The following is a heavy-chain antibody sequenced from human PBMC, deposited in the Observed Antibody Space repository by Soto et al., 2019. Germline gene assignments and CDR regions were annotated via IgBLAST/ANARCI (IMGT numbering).Heavy chain of an antibody. CDR1: GGSVSSGSYY. CDR3: ARDLWVEPELYYYGMDI. Sequence: SETLSLTCTVSGGSVSSGSYYWSWIRQTPGKGLEWIGHIFYSGTTYYNPSLKSRLTISVDTSKNHFSLRLTSVTAADTAVYYCARDLWVEPELYYYGMDIWGQGTTVTVSS. J-gene: IGHJ6*02. CDR2: IFYSGTT. V-gene: IGHV4-30-4*01. D-gene: IGHD1-1*01.